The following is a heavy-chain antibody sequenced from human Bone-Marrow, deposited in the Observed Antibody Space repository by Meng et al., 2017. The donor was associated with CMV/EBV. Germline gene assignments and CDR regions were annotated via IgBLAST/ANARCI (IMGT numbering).Heavy chain of an antibody. D-gene: IGHD6-13*01. CDR2: IIPILGIA. CDR3: ARALGSSSWYTLDY. J-gene: IGHJ4*02. CDR1: GFTFSSHG. Sequence: KISCEASGFTFSSHGMHWVRQAPGQGLEWMGGIIPILGIANYAQKFQGRVTITADKSTSTAYMELSSLRSEDTAVYYCARALGSSSWYTLDYWGQGTLVTVYS. V-gene: IGHV1-69*10.